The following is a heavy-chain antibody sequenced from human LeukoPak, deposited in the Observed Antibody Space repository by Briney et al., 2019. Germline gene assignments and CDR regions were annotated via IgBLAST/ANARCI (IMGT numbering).Heavy chain of an antibody. CDR2: IRSKANSYAT. CDR1: GFTFSGSA. Sequence: GGSLKLSCAASGFTFSGSAMHWVRQASGKGLEWVGRIRSKANSYATAYAASVKGRFTISRDDSKNTAYLQMNSLRAEDTAVYYCANIAAPLDYWGQGTLVTVSS. V-gene: IGHV3-73*01. J-gene: IGHJ4*02. D-gene: IGHD6-6*01. CDR3: ANIAAPLDY.